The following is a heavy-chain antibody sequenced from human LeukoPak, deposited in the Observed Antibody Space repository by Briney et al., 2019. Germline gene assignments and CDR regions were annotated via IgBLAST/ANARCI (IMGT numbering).Heavy chain of an antibody. Sequence: PSETLSLTCTVSGGSIGSGSYYWSWIRQPAGKGLEWIGRIYTSGSTNYNPSLKSRVTISVDTSKNQFSLKLSSVTAADTAVYYCARQSAGPNWFDPWGQGTLVTVSS. V-gene: IGHV4-61*02. CDR1: GGSIGSGSYY. D-gene: IGHD6-13*01. J-gene: IGHJ5*02. CDR2: IYTSGST. CDR3: ARQSAGPNWFDP.